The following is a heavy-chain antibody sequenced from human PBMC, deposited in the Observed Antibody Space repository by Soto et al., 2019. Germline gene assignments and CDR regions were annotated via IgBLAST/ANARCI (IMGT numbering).Heavy chain of an antibody. D-gene: IGHD2-2*01. CDR2: ISYDGSNK. Sequence: GGSLRLSCAASGFTFSSYAMHWVRQAPGKGLEWVAVISYDGSNKYYADSVKGRFTISRDNSKNTLYLQMNSLRAEDTAVYYCARDAVPAAMRLYYDSSASIPLYYFDYWGQGTLVTVSS. CDR1: GFTFSSYA. V-gene: IGHV3-30-3*01. J-gene: IGHJ4*02. CDR3: ARDAVPAAMRLYYDSSASIPLYYFDY.